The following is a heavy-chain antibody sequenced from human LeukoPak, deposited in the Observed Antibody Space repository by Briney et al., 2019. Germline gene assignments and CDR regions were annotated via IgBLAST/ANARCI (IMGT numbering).Heavy chain of an antibody. CDR1: GGTFSSYA. V-gene: IGHV1-69*13. J-gene: IGHJ5*02. CDR3: ARTIVVVPAATSHSNYWFDP. D-gene: IGHD2-2*01. Sequence: ASVKVSCKASGGTFSSYAISWVRQAPGQGLEWMGGIIPIFGTANYAQKFQGRVTITADESTSTAYMELSSLRSEDTAVYYCARTIVVVPAATSHSNYWFDPWGQGTLVTVSS. CDR2: IIPIFGTA.